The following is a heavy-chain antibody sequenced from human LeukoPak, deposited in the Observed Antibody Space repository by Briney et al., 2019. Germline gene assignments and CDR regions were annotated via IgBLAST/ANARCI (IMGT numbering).Heavy chain of an antibody. CDR1: GFTFSGYG. J-gene: IGHJ4*02. D-gene: IGHD1-20*01. CDR3: AKGALYNWNDV. CDR2: ISGSGGGT. V-gene: IGHV3-23*01. Sequence: GGSLRLSCAASGFTFSGYGMSWVRQAPGKGLEWVSGISGSGGGTYYADSVKGRFTISRDNSKNTLYLQMNSLRAEDTAVYYCAKGALYNWNDVWGQGTLVTVSS.